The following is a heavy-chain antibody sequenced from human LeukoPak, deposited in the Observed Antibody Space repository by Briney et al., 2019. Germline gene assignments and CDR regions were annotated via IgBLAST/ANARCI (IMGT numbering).Heavy chain of an antibody. J-gene: IGHJ4*02. CDR1: GGAFSGYY. CDR3: ARAAFYYDSSGWLNY. V-gene: IGHV4-34*01. D-gene: IGHD3-22*01. Sequence: SETLSLTCAVYGGAFSGYYWSWIRQPPGKGLEWIGEINHSGSTNYNPSLKSRVTISVDTSKNQFSLKLSSVTAADTAVYYCARAAFYYDSSGWLNYWGQGTLVTVSS. CDR2: INHSGST.